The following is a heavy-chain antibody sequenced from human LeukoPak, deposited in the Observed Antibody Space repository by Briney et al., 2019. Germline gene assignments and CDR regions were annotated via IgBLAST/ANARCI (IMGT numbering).Heavy chain of an antibody. CDR2: ISYDGSNK. J-gene: IGHJ4*02. CDR1: GFTFSSYA. CDR3: AKEGSGSSKGDYYFDY. V-gene: IGHV3-30-3*02. Sequence: PGRSLRLSGAASGFTFSSYAMHWVRQAPGKGLEWVAVISYDGSNKYYADSVKGRFTISRDNSKNTLYLQMNSLRAEDTAVYYCAKEGSGSSKGDYYFDYWGQGTLVTVSS. D-gene: IGHD3-10*01.